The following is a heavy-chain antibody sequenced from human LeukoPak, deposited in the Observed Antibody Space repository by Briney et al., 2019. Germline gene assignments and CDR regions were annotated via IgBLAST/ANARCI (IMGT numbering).Heavy chain of an antibody. CDR2: IYSGGST. J-gene: IGHJ6*03. D-gene: IGHD6-19*01. Sequence: GGSLRLSCAASGFTVSTNYMSWVRQAPGKGLEWVSVIYSGGSTYYADSVKGRFTISRDNSKNTLYLQMNSLRAEDTAVYYCARESQWLVPYYYMDVWGKGTTVTVSS. CDR1: GFTVSTNY. V-gene: IGHV3-66*02. CDR3: ARESQWLVPYYYMDV.